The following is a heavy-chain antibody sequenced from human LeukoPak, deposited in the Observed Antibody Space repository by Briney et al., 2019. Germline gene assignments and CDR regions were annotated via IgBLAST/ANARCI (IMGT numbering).Heavy chain of an antibody. V-gene: IGHV6-1*01. J-gene: IGHJ4*02. CDR3: AREGKWLLTLLD. D-gene: IGHD3-22*01. Sequence: SQTLSLTFAISGDSVSSNSAAWNWIRQSPSRGLEWLGRTYYRSKWYNDYAVSVKSRITINPDTSKNQFSLQPNSVTPEDTAVSYCAREGKWLLTLLDWGQGTLVSVSP. CDR1: GDSVSSNSAA. CDR2: TYYRSKWYN.